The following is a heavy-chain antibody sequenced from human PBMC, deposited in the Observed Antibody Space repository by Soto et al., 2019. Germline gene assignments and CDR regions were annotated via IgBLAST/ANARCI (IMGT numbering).Heavy chain of an antibody. CDR1: GFTFSSYS. CDR3: AREETAWPLAYGLDV. Sequence: GGSLRLSCAASGFTFSSYSMHWVRQAPGKGLEWVSAITRNSDIYYADSVKGRFTISRDNAQNSVSLKMDSLRAEDPAVYYCAREETAWPLAYGLDVWGQGTTVTVSS. V-gene: IGHV3-21*01. CDR2: ITRNSDI. D-gene: IGHD2-21*02. J-gene: IGHJ6*02.